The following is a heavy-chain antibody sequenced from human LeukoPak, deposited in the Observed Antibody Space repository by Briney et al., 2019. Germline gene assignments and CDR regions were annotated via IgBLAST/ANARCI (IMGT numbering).Heavy chain of an antibody. D-gene: IGHD2-21*02. CDR3: ARDPFSYCGGDCYNY. Sequence: GGSLRLSCTASGFILRNYWMTWVRQGPGKGLEWVANIEGDARSQYYGDPVKGRFTISRDNSKNTLYLQMNSLRAEDTAVYYCARDPFSYCGGDCYNYWGQGTLVTVSS. CDR1: GFILRNYW. CDR2: IEGDARSQ. V-gene: IGHV3-7*03. J-gene: IGHJ4*02.